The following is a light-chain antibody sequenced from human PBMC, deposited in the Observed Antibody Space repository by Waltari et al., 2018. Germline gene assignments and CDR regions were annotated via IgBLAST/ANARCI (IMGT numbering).Light chain of an antibody. J-gene: IGLJ3*02. CDR1: SSHIGSNT. CDR3: AVWDDSLNGWM. CDR2: NNN. Sequence: QSVVTQSPSASGPPGQRVTISCSGSSSHIGSNTVNWYQHLPGTAPKLLIHNNNQRPSGVPDRFSGSKSDTSASLAISGLQSEDEAEYYCAVWDDSLNGWMFGGGTKLTVL. V-gene: IGLV1-44*01.